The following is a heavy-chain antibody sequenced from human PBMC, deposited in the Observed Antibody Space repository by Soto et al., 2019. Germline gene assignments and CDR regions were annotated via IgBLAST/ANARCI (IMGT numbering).Heavy chain of an antibody. D-gene: IGHD1-26*01. CDR2: ISYDGSNK. Sequence: QVQLVESGGGVVQPGRSLRLSCAASGFTFSSYAMHWVRQAPGKGLEWVAVISYDGSNKYYADSVKGRFTISRDNSKNTLYLQMNSLRAEDTAVYYCARGVPGINYDAFDIWGQGTMVTVSS. V-gene: IGHV3-30-3*01. CDR1: GFTFSSYA. CDR3: ARGVPGINYDAFDI. J-gene: IGHJ3*02.